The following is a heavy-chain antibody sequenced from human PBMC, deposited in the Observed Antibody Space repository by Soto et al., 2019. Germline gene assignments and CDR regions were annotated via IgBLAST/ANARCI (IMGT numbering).Heavy chain of an antibody. J-gene: IGHJ4*02. CDR3: ERDRLYDSSGY. Sequence: PGGSLRLSCAASGFTFSSYAMHWVRQAPGKGLEWVAVISYDGSNKYYADSVKGRFTISRDNSKNTLYLQMNSLRAEDTAVYYCERDRLYDSSGYWGQGTPVTVSS. CDR1: GFTFSSYA. CDR2: ISYDGSNK. D-gene: IGHD3-22*01. V-gene: IGHV3-30-3*01.